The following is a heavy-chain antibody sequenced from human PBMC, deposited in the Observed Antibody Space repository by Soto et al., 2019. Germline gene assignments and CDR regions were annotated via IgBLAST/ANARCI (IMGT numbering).Heavy chain of an antibody. D-gene: IGHD3-10*01. V-gene: IGHV1-69*13. CDR3: TRGITLIRGVIPPGYYYGMDV. CDR2: FNPIFETA. CDR1: GGTFSSYA. Sequence: PRASVKVSCKASGGTFSSYAISCVRHPPGQGLEWMGGFNPIFETANYAQKFQGRVTITADESTNTAYMELSSLRSEDTAVYYCTRGITLIRGVIPPGYYYGMDVWGQGTTVTVSS. J-gene: IGHJ6*02.